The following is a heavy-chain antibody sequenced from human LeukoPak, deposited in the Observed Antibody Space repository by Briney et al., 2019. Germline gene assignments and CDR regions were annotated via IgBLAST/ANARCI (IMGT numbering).Heavy chain of an antibody. D-gene: IGHD6-13*01. CDR3: ARDGAAPGPYYYFMDV. CDR2: VYAGGTT. CDR1: GYSISTAYF. V-gene: IGHV4-38-2*02. Sequence: NTSETLSLTCTVSGYSISTAYFWGWIRQPPGKGLEWIGSVYAGGTTYYNPSLESRVTISLDTSKNQFSLTLTSVTAADTAVYYCARDGAAPGPYYYFMDVWGKGTTVTVSS. J-gene: IGHJ6*03.